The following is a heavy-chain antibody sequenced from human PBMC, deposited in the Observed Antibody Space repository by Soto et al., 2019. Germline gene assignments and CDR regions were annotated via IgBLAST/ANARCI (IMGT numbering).Heavy chain of an antibody. Sequence: QVQLQQSGPGLVKPSETLSLTCAISGDSVFSNSAAWNWIRQSPSRGLEWLGTTYYRSKGYNDYSLYVKSPISINQETSKNHFSLQLSSVTPEDTAVDYCARRYYCSGKNWFDPWGQGTLVTVSS. CDR1: GDSVFSNSAA. J-gene: IGHJ5*02. CDR2: TYYRSKGYN. D-gene: IGHD3-10*01. V-gene: IGHV6-1*01. CDR3: ARRYYCSGKNWFDP.